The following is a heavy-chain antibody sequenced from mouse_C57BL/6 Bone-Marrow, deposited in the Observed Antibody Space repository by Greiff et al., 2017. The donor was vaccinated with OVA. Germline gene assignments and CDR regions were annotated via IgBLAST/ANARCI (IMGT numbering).Heavy chain of an antibody. CDR3: ARYGGSSYEDYFDY. CDR2: LNPSTGGT. V-gene: IGHV1-42*01. Sequence: EVQLQQSGPELVKPGASVKISCKASGYSFTGYYMNWVKQSPEKSLEWIGELNPSTGGTPYNQKFKAKTTLTVDKSSSTAYMQLKSLTSEDSAVYYCARYGGSSYEDYFDYWCQGTTLTVSA. D-gene: IGHD1-1*01. J-gene: IGHJ2*01. CDR1: GYSFTGYY.